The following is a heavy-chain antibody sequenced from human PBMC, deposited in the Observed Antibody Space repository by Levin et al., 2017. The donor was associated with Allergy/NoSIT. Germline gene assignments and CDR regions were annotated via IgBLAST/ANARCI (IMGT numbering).Heavy chain of an antibody. V-gene: IGHV5-51*01. J-gene: IGHJ4*02. CDR3: AKSGLGYCSGGSCYWDY. CDR1: GYSFTSFW. CDR2: IYPADSST. Sequence: PGGSLRLSCKDSGYSFTSFWIAWVRQMPGKGLEWMGIIYPADSSTRYSPSFQGQVTISADKSIYTAYLQWSSLKASDTAIYYCAKSGLGYCSGGSCYWDYWGQGTLVTVSS. D-gene: IGHD2-15*01.